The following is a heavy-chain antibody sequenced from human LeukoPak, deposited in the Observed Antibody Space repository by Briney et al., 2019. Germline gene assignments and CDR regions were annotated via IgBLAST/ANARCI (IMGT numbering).Heavy chain of an antibody. D-gene: IGHD4-17*01. CDR1: GFTFSSHG. CDR2: ISGNGGGT. CDR3: AKSATTVTSNFDY. J-gene: IGHJ4*02. Sequence: GGSLRLSCAASGFTFSSHGMSWVRQAPGKGLEWVSGISGNGGGTFYADSVRGRFTISRDNSKNTVYLQMNSLRAEDTAVYYCAKSATTVTSNFDYWGQGTLDTVSS. V-gene: IGHV3-23*01.